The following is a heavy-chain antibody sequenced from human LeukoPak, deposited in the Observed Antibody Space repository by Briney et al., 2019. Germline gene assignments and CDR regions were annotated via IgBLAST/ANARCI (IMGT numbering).Heavy chain of an antibody. CDR1: GFTFNNYA. Sequence: GGSLRLSCAASGFTFNNYAIHWVRQAPGMGLEWVAVISYDGSNKYYADSVKGRFTISRDNSKNTLFLQMDSLRAEDTAVYYCAPLPSMSIYYNMDVWGKGTTVTVSS. J-gene: IGHJ6*03. CDR2: ISYDGSNK. V-gene: IGHV3-30-3*01. CDR3: APLPSMSIYYNMDV. D-gene: IGHD2-8*01.